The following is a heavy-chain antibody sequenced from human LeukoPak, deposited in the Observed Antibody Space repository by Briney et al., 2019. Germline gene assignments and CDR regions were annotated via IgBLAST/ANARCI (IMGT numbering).Heavy chain of an antibody. CDR1: GYTFTSYG. D-gene: IGHD3-9*01. CDR2: ISAYNGNT. CDR3: ARDVEEGPLRYFDWLPDAFDF. Sequence: ASVKVSCKASGYTFTSYGISWVRQAPGQGLEWMGWISAYNGNTNYAQKLQGRVTVTTDTSTSTAYMELRSLRSDDTAVYYCARDVEEGPLRYFDWLPDAFDFWGQGTMVTVSS. V-gene: IGHV1-18*01. J-gene: IGHJ3*01.